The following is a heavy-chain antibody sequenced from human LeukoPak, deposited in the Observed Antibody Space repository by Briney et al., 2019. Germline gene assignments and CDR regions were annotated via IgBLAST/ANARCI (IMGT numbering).Heavy chain of an antibody. CDR3: ARSNSGYLS. CDR2: INGDGNTT. J-gene: IGHJ5*02. D-gene: IGHD3-22*01. V-gene: IGHV3-74*01. Sequence: GGSLRLSCAASGFTFSNYWMHWVRQAPGKGLVCVSRINGDGNTTIYVDSVKGRFTISRDNAKNTLYLQMNSLRVEDTAVYYCARSNSGYLSWGQGTLVTVSS. CDR1: GFTFSNYW.